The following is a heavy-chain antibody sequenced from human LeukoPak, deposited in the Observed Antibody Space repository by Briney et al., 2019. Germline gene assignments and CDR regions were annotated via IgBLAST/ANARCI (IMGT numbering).Heavy chain of an antibody. J-gene: IGHJ4*02. CDR3: TLAMVRGAGGFDY. CDR1: GYTFTSYG. D-gene: IGHD3-10*01. V-gene: IGHV1-18*01. CDR2: ISAYNGNT. Sequence: ASVKVSCKASGYTFTSYGITWVRPAPGQGLEWMGWISAYNGNTYYAEKLQGRVTMTTDTSTSTAYMELRSLRSDDTAVYYCTLAMVRGAGGFDYWGQGTLVTVSS.